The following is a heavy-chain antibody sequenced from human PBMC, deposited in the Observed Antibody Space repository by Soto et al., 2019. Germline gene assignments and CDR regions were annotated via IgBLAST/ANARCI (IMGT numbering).Heavy chain of an antibody. V-gene: IGHV1-2*02. J-gene: IGHJ5*02. Sequence: QIQLVQSGAEVKKPGASVKVSCRASGYTFTGYYLHWVRQAPGQGLEWMGWVNPISGESNYAQKFQDRVIMTRDRSLTTVHMELSRLRSDDTAVYYCAREEGFRITMDRGRWFDPWGQGTLVTVSS. CDR3: AREEGFRITMDRGRWFDP. CDR2: VNPISGES. D-gene: IGHD3-10*01. CDR1: GYTFTGYY.